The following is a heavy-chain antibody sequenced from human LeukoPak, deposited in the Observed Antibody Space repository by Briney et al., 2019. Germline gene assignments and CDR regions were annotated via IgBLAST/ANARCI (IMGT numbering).Heavy chain of an antibody. D-gene: IGHD6-6*01. J-gene: IGHJ4*02. CDR3: ARDYSYSSSAAPHT. V-gene: IGHV3-21*01. CDR2: ISSSSSHI. Sequence: GGSLRLSCAASGFTFSSYRMNWVRQAPGKGLEWVSSISSSSSHIYYADSVKGRFTISRDNAKNSLYLQMNSLRAEDTAVYYCARDYSYSSSAAPHTWGQGTLVTVSS. CDR1: GFTFSSYR.